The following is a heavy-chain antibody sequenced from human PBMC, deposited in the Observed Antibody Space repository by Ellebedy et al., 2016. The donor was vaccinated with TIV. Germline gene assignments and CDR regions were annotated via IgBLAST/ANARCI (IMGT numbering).Heavy chain of an antibody. J-gene: IGHJ4*02. CDR1: GFSFSWHW. V-gene: IGHV3-74*01. Sequence: GESLKISXAASGFSFSWHWMHWVRQAPGKGLEWVSSFTSSGDRANYADSVKGRFTVSRDDAKDSLYLELNNLTDEDTAVYYCARHWSTGSFDYWGQGALVTVSS. CDR2: FTSSGDRA. D-gene: IGHD1-1*01. CDR3: ARHWSTGSFDY.